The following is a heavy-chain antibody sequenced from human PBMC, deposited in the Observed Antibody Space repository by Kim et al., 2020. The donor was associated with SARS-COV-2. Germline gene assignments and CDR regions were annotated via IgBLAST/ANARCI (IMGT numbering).Heavy chain of an antibody. CDR1: GFTFSNHW. D-gene: IGHD1-1*01. CDR2: IYPDGSGP. Sequence: GGSLRLSCAASGFTFSNHWMHWVRQAPGQGLVWVSRIYPDGSGPRYADSVKGRFTMSRDNAENMLYLQMNSLRVEDTAVDYCASRLDSSVDYWGQGTLVTVSP. CDR3: ASRLDSSVDY. J-gene: IGHJ4*02. V-gene: IGHV3-74*01.